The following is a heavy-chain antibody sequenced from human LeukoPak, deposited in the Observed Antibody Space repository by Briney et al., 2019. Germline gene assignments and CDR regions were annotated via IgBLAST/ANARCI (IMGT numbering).Heavy chain of an antibody. CDR2: IFISRNT. V-gene: IGHV4-4*07. CDR1: GGSIRNYY. J-gene: IGHJ4*02. Sequence: SETLSLTCIVSGGSIRNYYWSWIRQPAGKGLEWIGRIFISRNTDYNPSLKSRVTVSVDTSNNQFSLELTSVTAADTAVYYCAREAKSYDGSGYYHDYWGQGTLVTVSS. CDR3: AREAKSYDGSGYYHDY. D-gene: IGHD3-22*01.